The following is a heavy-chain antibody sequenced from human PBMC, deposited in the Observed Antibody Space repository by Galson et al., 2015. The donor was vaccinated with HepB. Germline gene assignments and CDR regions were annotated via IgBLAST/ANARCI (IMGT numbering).Heavy chain of an antibody. CDR2: ISYDGSNK. Sequence: SLRLSCAASGFTFSSYAMHWVRQAPGKGLEWVAVISYDGSNKYYAGSVKGRFTISRDNSKNTLYLQMNSLRAEDTAVYYCAREVVVAATLDYWGQGTLVTVSS. V-gene: IGHV3-30-3*01. D-gene: IGHD2-15*01. CDR3: AREVVVAATLDY. CDR1: GFTFSSYA. J-gene: IGHJ4*02.